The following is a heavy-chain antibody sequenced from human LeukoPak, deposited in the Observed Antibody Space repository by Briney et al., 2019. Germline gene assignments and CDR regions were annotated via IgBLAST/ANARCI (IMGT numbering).Heavy chain of an antibody. D-gene: IGHD2-2*02. Sequence: SETLSLTCAVYGGSFSGYYWSWIRQPPGKGLEWIGEINHSGSTNYNPSLKSRVTISVDTSKNQFSLKLSSVTAADTAVYYCARGRYCSSTSCYKGQRGYYYYMDVWGKGTTVTVSS. J-gene: IGHJ6*03. CDR3: ARGRYCSSTSCYKGQRGYYYYMDV. CDR1: GGSFSGYY. CDR2: INHSGST. V-gene: IGHV4-34*01.